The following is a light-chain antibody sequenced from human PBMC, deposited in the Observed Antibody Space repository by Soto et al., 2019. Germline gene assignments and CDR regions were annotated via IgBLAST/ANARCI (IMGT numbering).Light chain of an antibody. J-gene: IGLJ2*01. CDR2: EVS. V-gene: IGLV2-14*01. CDR3: SSYTSSSTLV. Sequence: QSALTQPASVSGSPGQSITISCTGTSSDVGGYNYVSWYQQHPGIAPKLMISEVSNRPSGVSNRFSGSKSGNTASLPISGIQAEDEADYYCSSYTSSSTLVFGGGTKLTVL. CDR1: SSDVGGYNY.